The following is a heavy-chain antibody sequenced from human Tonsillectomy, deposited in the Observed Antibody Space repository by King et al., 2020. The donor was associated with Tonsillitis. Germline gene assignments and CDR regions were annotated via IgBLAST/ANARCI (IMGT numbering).Heavy chain of an antibody. Sequence: DVQLVESGGGLVQPGGSLRLSCAASGFTVSNNYMSWVRQAPGKGLEWVSVIYNGGSTYYADSVKGRFTISRHNSKNTLYLQMNSLRAEDTDVYYCASGAAYYYYGMDVWGQGTTVTVSS. D-gene: IGHD1-26*01. CDR3: ASGAAYYYYGMDV. J-gene: IGHJ6*02. CDR2: IYNGGST. V-gene: IGHV3-53*04. CDR1: GFTVSNNY.